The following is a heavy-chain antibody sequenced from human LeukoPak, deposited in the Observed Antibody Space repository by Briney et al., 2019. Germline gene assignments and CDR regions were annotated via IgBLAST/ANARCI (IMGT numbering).Heavy chain of an antibody. J-gene: IGHJ6*03. CDR2: ISSDGNNI. CDR1: GFTFSHYS. Sequence: PGGSLRLSCAASGFTFSHYSIHWVRQAPGKGLEWVGVISSDGNNIHNADSVKGRFTISRDNSRDTLYLQMSSLRPEDTAVYYCGREGHYDILTGYSPVEYYYYFMDVWGKGTTVTVSS. CDR3: GREGHYDILTGYSPVEYYYYFMDV. V-gene: IGHV3-30*04. D-gene: IGHD3-9*01.